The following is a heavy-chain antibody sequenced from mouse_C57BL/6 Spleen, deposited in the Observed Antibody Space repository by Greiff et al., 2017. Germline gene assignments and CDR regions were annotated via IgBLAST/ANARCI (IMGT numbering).Heavy chain of an antibody. D-gene: IGHD2-3*01. CDR2: ICGDGSS. CDR1: GFSLTSYG. CDR3: AKRDGYYAWFAY. V-gene: IGHV2-3*01. J-gene: IGHJ3*01. Sequence: VQLQQSGPGLVAPSQCLSLSCTVSGFSLTSYGVSWVRQPPGKGLEWLGVICGDGSSTYHSAHISRLSISKDHSTSHVFLQLKSLLTADTATYYCAKRDGYYAWFAYWGQGTLVTVSA.